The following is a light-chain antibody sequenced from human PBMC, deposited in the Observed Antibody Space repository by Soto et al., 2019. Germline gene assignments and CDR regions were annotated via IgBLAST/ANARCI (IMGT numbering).Light chain of an antibody. J-gene: IGKJ1*01. CDR3: QQYYYWWT. Sequence: EIVMTQSPATLSLSPGERATLSCRASESISSHLAWYQQKPGQAPRLLIYEASTRATGISARFSGSGSRTEFTLTISSLQSEDFAVYYCQQYYYWWTFGQGTRVEIK. CDR1: ESISSH. V-gene: IGKV3-15*01. CDR2: EAS.